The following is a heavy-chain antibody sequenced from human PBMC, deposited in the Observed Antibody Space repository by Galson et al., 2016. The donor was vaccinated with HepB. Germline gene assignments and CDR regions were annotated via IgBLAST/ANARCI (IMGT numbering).Heavy chain of an antibody. CDR1: GFTLSNYW. V-gene: IGHV3-7*03. Sequence: SLRLSCAGSGFTLSNYWMSWVRQAPGKGLVWVASIKDDGSRKYYVDSVRGRFTTSRDNAENSLYLQMSSLTAEDTAVYYCVRDLGRWEQREWYFDLCGRGTLVTVSS. J-gene: IGHJ2*01. CDR2: IKDDGSRK. CDR3: VRDLGRWEQREWYFDL. D-gene: IGHD1/OR15-1a*01.